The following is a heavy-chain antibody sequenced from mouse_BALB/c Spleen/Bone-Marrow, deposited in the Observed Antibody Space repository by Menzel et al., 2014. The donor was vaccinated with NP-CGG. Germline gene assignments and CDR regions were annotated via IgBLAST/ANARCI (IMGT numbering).Heavy chain of an antibody. J-gene: IGHJ2*01. D-gene: IGHD1-1*01. Sequence: QVQLQQSGPELVKPGASVKMSCKASGYTFTDYVISWVKQRTGQGLEWIGEIHPGSGSTYYNEKFKGKATLTADKSSNTAYMQLSSLTSEDSAVYFCDYYSSSYFDYWGQGTTLTVSS. CDR1: GYTFTDYV. V-gene: IGHV1-77*01. CDR2: IHPGSGST. CDR3: DYYSSSYFDY.